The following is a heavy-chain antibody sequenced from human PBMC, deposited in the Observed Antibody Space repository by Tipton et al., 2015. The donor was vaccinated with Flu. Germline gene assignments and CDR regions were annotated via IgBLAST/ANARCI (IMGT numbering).Heavy chain of an antibody. CDR2: ISRGSGDI. D-gene: IGHD2-2*01. CDR1: GGSISSYT. V-gene: IGHV3-21*06. J-gene: IGHJ4*02. Sequence: LSLTCTVSGGSISSYTYYWGWFRQSPGKGLECISSISRGSGDIYYADSVKGRFTISRDNANGSLFLQMNSLRADDTAVYYCAREEWGTSSHRYYFDFWGQGSLVTVSS. CDR3: AREEWGTSSHRYYFDF.